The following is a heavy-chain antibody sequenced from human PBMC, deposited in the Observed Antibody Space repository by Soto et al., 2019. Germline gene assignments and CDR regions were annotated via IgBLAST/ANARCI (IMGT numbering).Heavy chain of an antibody. CDR3: ARVSWREKYGMDV. CDR1: GVTFSHSY. V-gene: IGHV3-11*01. CDR2: ITSSGTAV. Sequence: PAGSLRLSCAASGVTFSHSYIRWIRQAPGEGLGWISYITSSGTAVYYADSLQGRLTISRDNANNSLYLQMTRLRAEDTAVSYCARVSWREKYGMDVWGQGTTVTVSS. J-gene: IGHJ6*02.